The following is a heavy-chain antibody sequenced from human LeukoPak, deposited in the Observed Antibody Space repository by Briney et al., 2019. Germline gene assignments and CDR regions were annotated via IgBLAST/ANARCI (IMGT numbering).Heavy chain of an antibody. CDR2: ISYDGSNK. D-gene: IGHD6-13*01. J-gene: IGHJ4*02. CDR3: AREQQPYYFDY. Sequence: PGGSLRLSCVASGIIVRTSTMIWVRQAPGKGLEWVAVISYDGSNKYYADSVKGRFTISRDNSKNTLYLQMNSLRAEDTAVYYCAREQQPYYFDYWGQGTLVTVSS. V-gene: IGHV3-30-3*01. CDR1: GIIVRTST.